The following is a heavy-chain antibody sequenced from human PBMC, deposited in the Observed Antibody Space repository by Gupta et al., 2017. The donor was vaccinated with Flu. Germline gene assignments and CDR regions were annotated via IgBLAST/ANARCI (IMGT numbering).Heavy chain of an antibody. J-gene: IGHJ3*02. D-gene: IGHD6-19*01. Sequence: QVQLQQWGAGLLKPSETLSLTCAVYGGSFSGYYWSWIRQPLGKGLEWIGEINHSGSTNYNPSLKSRVTISVDTSKNQFSLKLSSVTAADTAVYYCARRISSGWYGAFDIWGQGTMVTVSS. V-gene: IGHV4-34*01. CDR1: GGSFSGYY. CDR3: ARRISSGWYGAFDI. CDR2: INHSGST.